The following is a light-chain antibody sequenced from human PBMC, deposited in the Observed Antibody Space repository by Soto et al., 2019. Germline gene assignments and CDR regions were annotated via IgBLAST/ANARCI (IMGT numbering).Light chain of an antibody. CDR1: QSISSY. Sequence: DIQMTQSPSSLSASVGDRVTITCRASQSISSYLNWYQQKPGKAPKLLIYAASSLQSGVPLRFSGSGSGTDFTLTISSLQPEDFATYYCQQSYSTFTFGPGTKVDIK. CDR3: QQSYSTFT. J-gene: IGKJ3*01. CDR2: AAS. V-gene: IGKV1-39*01.